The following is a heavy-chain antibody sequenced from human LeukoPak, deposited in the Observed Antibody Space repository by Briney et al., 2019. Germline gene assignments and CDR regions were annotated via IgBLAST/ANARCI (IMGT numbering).Heavy chain of an antibody. Sequence: GGSLRLSCATSGFTFSNFWMSWVRQAPGRGLEWVANIHPEGNEKYHVESVKGRFTISRDNARNLLFLQMNGLRVEDTAVYYCARGDDFTGDHWGQGTLVTVSS. V-gene: IGHV3-7*04. D-gene: IGHD1-1*01. J-gene: IGHJ4*02. CDR3: ARGDDFTGDH. CDR2: IHPEGNEK. CDR1: GFTFSNFW.